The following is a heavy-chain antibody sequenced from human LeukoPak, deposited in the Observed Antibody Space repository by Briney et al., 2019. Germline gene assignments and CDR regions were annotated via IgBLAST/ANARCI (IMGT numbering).Heavy chain of an antibody. CDR3: ARDVVVVAVDSYYYYMDV. D-gene: IGHD2-15*01. V-gene: IGHV4-59*12. CDR1: GDSISNFY. CDR2: IYYSGST. Sequence: SETLSLTCAVSGDSISNFYWSWIRQPPGKGLEWIGYIYYSGSTNYNPSLKSRVTISVDTSKNQFSLKLSSVTAADTAVYYCARDVVVVAVDSYYYYMDVWGKGTTVTVSS. J-gene: IGHJ6*03.